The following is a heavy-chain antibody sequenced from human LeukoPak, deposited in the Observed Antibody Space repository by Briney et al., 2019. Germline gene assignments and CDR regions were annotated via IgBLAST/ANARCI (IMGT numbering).Heavy chain of an antibody. D-gene: IGHD1-20*01. J-gene: IGHJ4*02. CDR2: TYYRSKWYN. CDR1: GDSVSSNSAA. V-gene: IGHV6-1*01. Sequence: SQTLSLTCAISGDSVSSNSAAWNWIRQSPSRGLEWLGRTYYRSKWYNDYAVSVKSRITINADTSRNQFSLHLNSVTPEDTAVYYCARDRGKYNWNYFDSWGQGTLVTVSS. CDR3: ARDRGKYNWNYFDS.